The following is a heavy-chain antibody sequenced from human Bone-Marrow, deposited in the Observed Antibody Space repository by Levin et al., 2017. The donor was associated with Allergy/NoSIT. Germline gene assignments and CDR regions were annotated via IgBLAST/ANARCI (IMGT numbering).Heavy chain of an antibody. J-gene: IGHJ6*02. CDR3: ARQTATYYDFWSGYMSRYYYYGMDV. D-gene: IGHD3-3*01. CDR1: GGSISSYY. CDR2: IYYSGST. Sequence: SETLSLTCTVSGGSISSYYWSWIRQPPGKGLEWIGYIYYSGSTNYNPSLKSRVTISVDTSKNQFSLKLSSVTAADTAVYYCARQTATYYDFWSGYMSRYYYYGMDVWGQGTTVTVSS. V-gene: IGHV4-59*01.